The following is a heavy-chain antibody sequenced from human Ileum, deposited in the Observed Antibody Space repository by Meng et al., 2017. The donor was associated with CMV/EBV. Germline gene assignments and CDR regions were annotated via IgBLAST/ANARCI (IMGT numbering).Heavy chain of an antibody. CDR3: ARESELLRFDH. J-gene: IGHJ4*02. CDR1: GDSVSTNNVA. D-gene: IGHD6-6*01. Sequence: QLQQSGPGLVKPPQTLSLTCDISGDSVSTNNVAWNWIRQSPLRGLEWLGRTAYRSKWDYEYSVSVKSRITISPDTSKNQFSLQLRSVTPEDTAVYYCARESELLRFDHWGQGTLVTVSS. CDR2: TAYRSKWDY. V-gene: IGHV6-1*01.